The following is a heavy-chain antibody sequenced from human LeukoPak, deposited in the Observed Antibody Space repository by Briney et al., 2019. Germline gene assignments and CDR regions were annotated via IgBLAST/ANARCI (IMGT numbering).Heavy chain of an antibody. Sequence: SETLSLTCTVSGGSISSSSYYWGWIRQPPGKGLEWIGSIYYSGSTYYNPSLKSRVTMSLDKSKNQFSLMLSSVTAAETAMYYCVSGWGLWGGEYWGQGTLVTVSS. CDR2: IYYSGST. V-gene: IGHV4-39*07. J-gene: IGHJ4*02. CDR1: GGSISSSSYY. D-gene: IGHD3-16*01. CDR3: VSGWGLWGGEY.